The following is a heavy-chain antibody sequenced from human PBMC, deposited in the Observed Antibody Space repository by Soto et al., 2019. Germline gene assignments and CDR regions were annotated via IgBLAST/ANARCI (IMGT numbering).Heavy chain of an antibody. CDR2: ISGSGGST. CDR3: AKEVTMVRGVLDAFDI. Sequence: ESGGGLVQPGGSLRLSCAASGFTFSSYAMSWVRQAPGKGLEWVSAISGSGGSTYYADSVKGRFTISRDNSKNTLYLQMNSLRAEDTAVYYCAKEVTMVRGVLDAFDIWGQGTMVTVSS. CDR1: GFTFSSYA. V-gene: IGHV3-23*01. D-gene: IGHD3-10*01. J-gene: IGHJ3*02.